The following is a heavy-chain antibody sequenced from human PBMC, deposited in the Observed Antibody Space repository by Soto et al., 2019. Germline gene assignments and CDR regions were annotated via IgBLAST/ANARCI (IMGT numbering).Heavy chain of an antibody. J-gene: IGHJ4*02. V-gene: IGHV1-69*06. CDR1: GGTFSSYA. D-gene: IGHD3-16*01. CDR3: ASYVNTKGALDY. Sequence: QVQLVQSGAEVKKPGSSVKVSCKASGGTFSSYAISWVRQAPGQGLEWMGGIIPIFGTANYAQKFQGRVTITADKSTSTGYIELSSLRTEDTAVYFCASYVNTKGALDYRGQGTPGHVSS. CDR2: IIPIFGTA.